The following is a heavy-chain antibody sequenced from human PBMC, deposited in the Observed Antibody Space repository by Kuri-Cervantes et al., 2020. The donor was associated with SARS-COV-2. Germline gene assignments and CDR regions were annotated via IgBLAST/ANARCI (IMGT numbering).Heavy chain of an antibody. J-gene: IGHJ3*02. CDR1: GYSISSGYY. CDR2: IYHSGST. D-gene: IGHD4-23*01. CDR3: ARDPSAVVTPPDSDAFDI. Sequence: SETLSLTCTVSGYSISSGYYWGWIRQPPGKGLEWIGSIYHSGSTNYNPSLKSRVTISVDTSKNQFSLKLSSVTAADTAVYYCARDPSAVVTPPDSDAFDIWGQGTMVTVSS. V-gene: IGHV4-38-2*02.